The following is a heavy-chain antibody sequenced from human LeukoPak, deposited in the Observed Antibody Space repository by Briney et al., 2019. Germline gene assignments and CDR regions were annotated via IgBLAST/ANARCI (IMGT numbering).Heavy chain of an antibody. CDR3: ARDITMVRGVSDY. V-gene: IGHV3-30-3*01. CDR2: ISYDGDTK. CDR1: GFTSSSYA. Sequence: PGRSLRLSCAASGFTSSSYAMHWVRQGPGKGLEWVAAISYDGDTKYYAESVKGRFSISRDNSKNTVYLQMNNLRAEDTAVYYCARDITMVRGVSDYWGQGTLVTVSS. J-gene: IGHJ4*02. D-gene: IGHD3-10*01.